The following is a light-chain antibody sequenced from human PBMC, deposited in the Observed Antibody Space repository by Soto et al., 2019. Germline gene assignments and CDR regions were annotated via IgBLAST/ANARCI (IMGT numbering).Light chain of an antibody. CDR1: HSASRNY. CDR3: QQYGSSPPYT. CDR2: GVS. J-gene: IGKJ2*01. Sequence: VLPQTPGPPALSPGEKATVSWRASHSASRNYLAWYQQKPGQAPRLLIYGVSSRATGIPERFSGSVSGTDFTLIISRLEPEDFALYFCQQYGSSPPYTCGQGTKLDIK. V-gene: IGKV3-20*01.